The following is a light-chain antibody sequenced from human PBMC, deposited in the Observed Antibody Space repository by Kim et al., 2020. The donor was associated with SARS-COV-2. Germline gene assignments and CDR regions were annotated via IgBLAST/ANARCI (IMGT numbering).Light chain of an antibody. CDR3: QNYNRSPPT. J-gene: IGKJ3*01. CDR1: QDIGTY. CDR2: GAF. V-gene: IGKV1-27*01. Sequence: GDRVTITCRASQDIGTYLVWYQQKPGKPPNLLIYGAFSLQSGVPSRFSGDGSETDFTLTISSLQPEDVATYYCQNYNRSPPTFG.